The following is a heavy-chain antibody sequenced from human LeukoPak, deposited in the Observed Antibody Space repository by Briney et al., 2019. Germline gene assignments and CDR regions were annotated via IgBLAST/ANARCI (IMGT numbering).Heavy chain of an antibody. J-gene: IGHJ4*02. CDR1: GFTFSSYG. Sequence: PGGSLRLSCAASGFTFSSYGMHWVRQAPGKGLEWVAVIWYDGSNKYYADSVKGRFTISRDNSKNTLYLQMNSLRAEDTAVYYCARGDSSSWLPWDYWGQGTLVTVSS. V-gene: IGHV3-33*01. D-gene: IGHD6-13*01. CDR2: IWYDGSNK. CDR3: ARGDSSSWLPWDY.